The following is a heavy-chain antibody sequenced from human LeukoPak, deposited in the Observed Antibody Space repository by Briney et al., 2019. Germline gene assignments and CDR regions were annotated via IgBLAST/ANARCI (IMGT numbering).Heavy chain of an antibody. J-gene: IGHJ4*02. CDR1: GGSISSYY. D-gene: IGHD1-26*01. CDR2: IYYSGST. CDR3: ARVLGSGSQDY. V-gene: IGHV4-59*01. Sequence: PSETLSLTCTVSGGSISSYYWSWIRQPPGKGLEWIGYIYYSGSTNYNPSLKSRATISVDTSKNQFSLKLSPVTAADTAVYYCARVLGSGSQDYWGQGTLVTVSS.